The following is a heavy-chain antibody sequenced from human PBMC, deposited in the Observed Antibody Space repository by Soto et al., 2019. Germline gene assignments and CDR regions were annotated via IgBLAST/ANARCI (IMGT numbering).Heavy chain of an antibody. CDR2: IHYTGSA. D-gene: IGHD3-3*01. CDR1: GGSISSSSYY. Sequence: QLQLQESGPGLVKPSETLSLTCTVSGGSISSSSYYWGWIRQPPGQGLEWIGSIHYTGSADYNPSLKGRATMSVDTSRNQFSLKLSSVTAADTAVYFCARLDFLDDCSGQGTLVVVSS. CDR3: ARLDFLDDC. V-gene: IGHV4-39*01. J-gene: IGHJ4*02.